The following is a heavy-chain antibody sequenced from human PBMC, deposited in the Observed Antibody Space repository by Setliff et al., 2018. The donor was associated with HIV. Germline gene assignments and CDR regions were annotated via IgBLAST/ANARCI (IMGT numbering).Heavy chain of an antibody. J-gene: IGHJ4*02. CDR2: IKRDGSEK. D-gene: IGHD2-21*02. CDR3: ARCGGDCYFRYYFDY. CDR1: GFTFSTYW. Sequence: GGSLRLSCAASGFTFSTYWMSWVRQAPGKGLEWVANIKRDGSEKHYVDSVKGRFTISRDNAKSSLYLQMNSLRADDTAVYYCARCGGDCYFRYYFDYWGQGTLVTVSS. V-gene: IGHV3-7*01.